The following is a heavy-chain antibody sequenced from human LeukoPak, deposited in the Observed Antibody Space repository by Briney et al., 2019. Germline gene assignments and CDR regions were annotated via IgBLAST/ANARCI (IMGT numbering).Heavy chain of an antibody. CDR3: ARDLKSGYSFGFDL. J-gene: IGHJ4*02. Sequence: GGSLRLSCAASTFTFSNFGMHWVRQAPGKGVEWVAVIWYDGSNIYYADSVKGRFTVSRDNSKNTLYLQMNSLRAEDTAVYYCARDLKSGYSFGFDLWGQGTLVTVSP. CDR1: TFTFSNFG. D-gene: IGHD5-18*01. V-gene: IGHV3-33*01. CDR2: IWYDGSNI.